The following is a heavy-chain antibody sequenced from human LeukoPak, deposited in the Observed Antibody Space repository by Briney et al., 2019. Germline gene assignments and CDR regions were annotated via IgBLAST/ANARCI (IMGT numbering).Heavy chain of an antibody. J-gene: IGHJ4*02. CDR3: ARDLRYYDFWSGSHYFDY. D-gene: IGHD3-3*01. CDR2: IIPILGIA. V-gene: IGHV1-69*04. CDR1: GYTFTGYY. Sequence: SVKVSCKASGYTFTGYYMHWVRQAPGQGLEWMGRIIPILGIANYAQKFQGRVTITADKSTSTAYMELSSLRSEDTAVYYCARDLRYYDFWSGSHYFDYWGQGTLVTVSS.